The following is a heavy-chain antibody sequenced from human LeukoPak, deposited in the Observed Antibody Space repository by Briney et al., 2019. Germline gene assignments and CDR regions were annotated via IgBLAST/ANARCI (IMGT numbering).Heavy chain of an antibody. J-gene: IGHJ4*02. V-gene: IGHV3-30-3*01. CDR1: GFTFSYYA. CDR2: ISYDGSNK. Sequence: GGSLRLSCAASGFTFSYYAMHWVRQAPGKGLEWVAVISYDGSNKYYADSVKGRFTISRDNSKSTLYLQTNSLRAEDTAVYYCARSGPKTYYYDSSGYYPDYWGQGTLVTVSS. D-gene: IGHD3-22*01. CDR3: ARSGPKTYYYDSSGYYPDY.